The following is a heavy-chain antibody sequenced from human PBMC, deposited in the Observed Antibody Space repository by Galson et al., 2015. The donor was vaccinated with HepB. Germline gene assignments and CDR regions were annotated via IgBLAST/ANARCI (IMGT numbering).Heavy chain of an antibody. CDR2: VNPNSGGT. V-gene: IGHV1-2*06. J-gene: IGHJ3*02. D-gene: IGHD3-10*01. CDR3: ARGAGTLLDAFDI. CDR1: GYTFTGYY. Sequence: SVKVSCKASGYTFTGYYMHWVRQAPGQGLEWMGRVNPNSGGTNYAQKFQGRVTMTRDMSISAAYMELSRLRSDDTAMYYCARGAGTLLDAFDIWGQGTLVTVSS.